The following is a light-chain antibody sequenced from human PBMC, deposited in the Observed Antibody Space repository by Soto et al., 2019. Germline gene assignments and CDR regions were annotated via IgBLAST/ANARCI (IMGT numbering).Light chain of an antibody. CDR1: SSDIGAYDY. J-gene: IGLJ1*01. Sequence: SVLTRPASLSWSPGQSITISCTGTSSDIGAYDYVSWFQQHPGRAPKLMISEVNNRPSGVSNRFSGSKSGNTAYLTISGLQVEDEAEYFCFSFTATRTHVFGTGTKVNVL. CDR2: EVN. CDR3: FSFTATRTHV. V-gene: IGLV2-14*01.